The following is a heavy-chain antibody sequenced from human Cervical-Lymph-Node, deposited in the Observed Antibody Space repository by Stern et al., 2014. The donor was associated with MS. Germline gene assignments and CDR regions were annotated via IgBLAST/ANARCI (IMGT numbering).Heavy chain of an antibody. CDR2: ISPAGEST. CDR3: AAAAATVLAFDY. V-gene: IGHV1-46*01. J-gene: IGHJ4*02. D-gene: IGHD2-2*01. CDR1: GYTFTKYY. Sequence: AQLVQSGAEVKKPGASVKASCRASGYTFTKYYIHWVRQAPGQGLEWVGVISPAGESTSYAQKYQGRITLTRDTSTGTVYMEVSSLTSDDTAVYYCAAAAATVLAFDYWGQGALVTVSS.